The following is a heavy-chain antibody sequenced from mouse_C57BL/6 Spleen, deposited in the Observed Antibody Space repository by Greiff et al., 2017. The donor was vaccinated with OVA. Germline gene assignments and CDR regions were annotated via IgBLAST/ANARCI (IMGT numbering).Heavy chain of an antibody. Sequence: QVQLQQSGAELVKPGASVKLSCKASGYTFTAYTIHWVKPRSGQGLEWIGWFYPGRGSIKYNENFKDKATLTADTSSSTVYMELSRLTSEDSAVYFCARHEVGYGNSYYAMDYWGQGTSVTVSS. J-gene: IGHJ4*01. CDR3: ARHEVGYGNSYYAMDY. CDR2: FYPGRGSI. D-gene: IGHD2-1*01. CDR1: GYTFTAYT. V-gene: IGHV1-62-2*01.